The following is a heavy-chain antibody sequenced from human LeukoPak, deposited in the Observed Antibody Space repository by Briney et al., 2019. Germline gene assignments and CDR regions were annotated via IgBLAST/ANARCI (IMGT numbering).Heavy chain of an antibody. D-gene: IGHD1-26*01. CDR2: IKQDGSEK. CDR3: ARDLIGEVVGANADY. V-gene: IGHV3-7*01. Sequence: AGGSLRLSCAASGFTFSSYWMSWVRQAPGKGLEWVANIKQDGSEKYYVDSVKGRFTISRDNAKNSLYLQMNSLRAEDTAVYYCARDLIGEVVGANADYWGQGTLVTVSS. CDR1: GFTFSSYW. J-gene: IGHJ4*02.